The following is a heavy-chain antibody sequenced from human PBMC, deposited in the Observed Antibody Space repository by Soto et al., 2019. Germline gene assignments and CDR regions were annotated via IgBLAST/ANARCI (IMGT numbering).Heavy chain of an antibody. CDR3: ARGDAGYYGMDV. Sequence: SETLSLTCAVSGGSISSGGYFWNWVRQPPGKGLEWIGYSFHSGTTSYNPPLKSRVIISVDRSKNQFSLKLSSVTTADTAVYYCARGDAGYYGMDVWGQGTTVTVS. V-gene: IGHV4-30-2*01. CDR2: SFHSGTT. J-gene: IGHJ6*02. CDR1: GGSISSGGYF.